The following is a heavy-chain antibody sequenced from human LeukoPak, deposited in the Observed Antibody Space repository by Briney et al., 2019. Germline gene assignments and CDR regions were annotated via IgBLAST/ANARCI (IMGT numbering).Heavy chain of an antibody. V-gene: IGHV3-20*01. D-gene: IGHD3-22*01. CDR3: ARVGYDSSGYYPYHFGY. J-gene: IGHJ4*02. Sequence: GSLRLSCAASGFTFDEYGMSWVRQVPGKGLEWVSGINWNGGSTGYADSVKGRFTISRDNAKNSLYLQMNSLRAEDTALYHCARVGYDSSGYYPYHFGYWGQGTLVTVSS. CDR2: INWNGGST. CDR1: GFTFDEYG.